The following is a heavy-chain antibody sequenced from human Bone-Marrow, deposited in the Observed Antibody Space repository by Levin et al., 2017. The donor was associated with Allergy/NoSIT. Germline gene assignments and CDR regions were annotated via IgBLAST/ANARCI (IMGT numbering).Heavy chain of an antibody. J-gene: IGHJ5*02. D-gene: IGHD2-8*02. CDR1: GGTFSSYT. Sequence: EASVKVSCKSSGGTFSSYTFTWVRQAPGQGLEWMGGIIPIFDKITYSQKFQGRLTITADESTTSAYMELSGLRFDDTAVYYCARGAAGPGHNWFNPWGQGTLVTVSS. CDR2: IIPIFDKI. CDR3: ARGAAGPGHNWFNP. V-gene: IGHV1-69*13.